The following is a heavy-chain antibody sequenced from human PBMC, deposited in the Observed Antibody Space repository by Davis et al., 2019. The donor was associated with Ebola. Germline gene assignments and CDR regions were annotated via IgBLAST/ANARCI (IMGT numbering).Heavy chain of an antibody. J-gene: IGHJ4*02. Sequence: SETLSLTCAVYGGSFSGYYWSWIRQLPGKGLEWLGEINHSGSTNYNPSLKSRVTISVDTSKNQFSLKLSSVTAADTAVYYCARGRRYSYGPPRYWGQGTLVTVSS. V-gene: IGHV4-34*01. CDR2: INHSGST. CDR3: ARGRRYSYGPPRY. D-gene: IGHD5-18*01. CDR1: GGSFSGYY.